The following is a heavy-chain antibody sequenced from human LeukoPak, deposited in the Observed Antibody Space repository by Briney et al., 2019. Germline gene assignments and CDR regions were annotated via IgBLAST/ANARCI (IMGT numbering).Heavy chain of an antibody. CDR2: FDPEDGET. CDR3: ATERSSSSGFDY. Sequence: ASVKVSCKVSGYTLTELSMHWVRQAPGKGVEWMGGFDPEDGETIYAQKFQGRVTMTEDTSTDTAYMELSSLRSEDTAVYYCATERSSSSGFDYWGQGTLVTVSS. J-gene: IGHJ4*02. D-gene: IGHD6-6*01. V-gene: IGHV1-24*01. CDR1: GYTLTELS.